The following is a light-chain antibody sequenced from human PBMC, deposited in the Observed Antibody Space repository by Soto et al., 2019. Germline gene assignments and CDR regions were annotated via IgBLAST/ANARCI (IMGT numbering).Light chain of an antibody. CDR2: DVS. V-gene: IGKV3-20*01. J-gene: IGKJ1*01. CDR1: QSVSSSC. CDR3: QQYDSSPRT. Sequence: EIVLTQSPGTLSVSPGERATLSCRASQSVSSSCLAWYQQKPGQAPRLLIYDVSTRATGIPDRFSGSGSGTDFTLTISRLEPGDFAVYYCQQYDSSPRTFGQGTKVEI.